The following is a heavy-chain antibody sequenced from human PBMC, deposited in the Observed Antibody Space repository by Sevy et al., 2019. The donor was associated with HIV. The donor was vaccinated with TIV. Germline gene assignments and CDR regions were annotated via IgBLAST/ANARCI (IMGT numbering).Heavy chain of an antibody. CDR3: SRDLRLSGIYRSDY. Sequence: GGSLRLSCAASGFTFNSYDMNWVRRAPGKGLGWISYISGSGNTIYYADSVKGRFTISRDNAKKSLSLQMNSLRAEDTAVYYCSRDLRLSGIYRSDYWGQGTLVTVSS. D-gene: IGHD1-26*01. CDR1: GFTFNSYD. CDR2: ISGSGNTI. V-gene: IGHV3-48*03. J-gene: IGHJ4*02.